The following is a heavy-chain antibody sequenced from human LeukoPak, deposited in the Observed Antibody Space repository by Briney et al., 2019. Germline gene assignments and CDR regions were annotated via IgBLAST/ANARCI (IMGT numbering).Heavy chain of an antibody. V-gene: IGHV3-23*01. Sequence: GGSLRLSCAASGFTFSDYYMSWIRQAPGKGLEWVSAISGSGGSTYYADSVKGQFTISRDNSKNTLYLQMNSLRAEDAAVYYCAKEISEAYYDFWSGFPPPDFDYWGQGTLVTVSS. D-gene: IGHD3-3*01. CDR1: GFTFSDYY. J-gene: IGHJ4*02. CDR3: AKEISEAYYDFWSGFPPPDFDY. CDR2: ISGSGGST.